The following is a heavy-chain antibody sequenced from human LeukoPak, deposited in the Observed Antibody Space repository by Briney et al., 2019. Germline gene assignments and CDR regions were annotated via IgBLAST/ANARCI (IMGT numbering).Heavy chain of an antibody. Sequence: SETLSLTCTVSGASISSYYWSWIRQPAGKGLEWIGHIYTSGSTNYNPSLKSRVTISVDKSKNQFSLKLSSVAAADTAVYYCARDSQGSSGSGLWGQGTLVTVS. D-gene: IGHD6-6*01. V-gene: IGHV4-4*07. J-gene: IGHJ4*02. CDR2: IYTSGST. CDR3: ARDSQGSSGSGL. CDR1: GASISSYY.